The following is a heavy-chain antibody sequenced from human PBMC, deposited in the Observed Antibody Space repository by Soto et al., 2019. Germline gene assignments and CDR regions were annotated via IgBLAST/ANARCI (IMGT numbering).Heavy chain of an antibody. D-gene: IGHD2-2*02. CDR3: ARDGMIPDAIGHNAFDI. CDR2: IIPIFGTA. V-gene: IGHV1-69*13. J-gene: IGHJ3*02. CDR1: GGTFSSYA. Sequence: SVKVSCKASGGTFSSYAISWVRQAPGQGLEWMGGIIPIFGTANYAQKFQGRVTITADESTSTAYMELSSLRSEDTAVYYCARDGMIPDAIGHNAFDIWGQGKMVTVSS.